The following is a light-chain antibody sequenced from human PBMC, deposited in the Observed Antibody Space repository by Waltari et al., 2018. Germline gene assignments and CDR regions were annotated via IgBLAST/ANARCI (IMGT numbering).Light chain of an antibody. J-gene: IGLJ3*02. CDR1: SGLVSPHYY. Sequence: QTVVTQEPSLSVSPGGTVTLTRGLSSGLVSPHYYPSWYQQTPGQAPRPLIYSTNTRSSGVPDRFSGSILENKAALTITGAQADDECDYHCVLYMGGGIMFGGGTKLTVL. V-gene: IGLV8-61*01. CDR2: STN. CDR3: VLYMGGGIM.